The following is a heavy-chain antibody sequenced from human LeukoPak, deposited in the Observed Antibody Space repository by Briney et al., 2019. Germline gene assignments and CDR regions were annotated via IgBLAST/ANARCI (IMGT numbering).Heavy chain of an antibody. V-gene: IGHV4-59*01. CDR1: GTSISSYY. Sequence: SETLSLTCTVSGTSISSYYWSWIRQPPGKGLEWIGYIYYRGSTNYNPSLKSQVTISVDTSKNQFSLKLSSVTAADTAVYYCASGPYPAAGTDHQFANWGQGTLATVSS. J-gene: IGHJ4*02. D-gene: IGHD6-13*01. CDR2: IYYRGST. CDR3: ASGPYPAAGTDHQFAN.